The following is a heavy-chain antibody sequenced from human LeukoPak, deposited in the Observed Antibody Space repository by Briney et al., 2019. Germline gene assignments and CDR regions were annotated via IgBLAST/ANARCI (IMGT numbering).Heavy chain of an antibody. J-gene: IGHJ2*01. CDR3: AKDRRPTVSGGYFDL. CDR1: GFKFDDYG. V-gene: IGHV3-20*04. CDR2: INWNGGRT. D-gene: IGHD3-10*01. Sequence: PGGSLRLSCAASGFKFDDYGMSWVRQAPGKGLEWVSGINWNGGRTGYADSVKGRFTISRDNAKNSLYLRMNSLRAEDTALYYCAKDRRPTVSGGYFDLWGRGTLVIVSS.